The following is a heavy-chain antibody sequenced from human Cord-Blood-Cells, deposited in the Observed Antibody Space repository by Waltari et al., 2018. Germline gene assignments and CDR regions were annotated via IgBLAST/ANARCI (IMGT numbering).Heavy chain of an antibody. D-gene: IGHD3-10*01. CDR1: GFTVISHY. CDR3: ARERGPRYFDL. CDR2: IYSGGST. J-gene: IGHJ2*01. Sequence: EVPLVESGGGLAHPGGSLHLPRPASGFTVISHYMSGVRQAPGKGLEWVSFIYSGGSTYYADSVKGRFTISRHNSKNTLYLQMNSLRAEDTAVYYCARERGPRYFDLWGRGTLVTVSS. V-gene: IGHV3-53*04.